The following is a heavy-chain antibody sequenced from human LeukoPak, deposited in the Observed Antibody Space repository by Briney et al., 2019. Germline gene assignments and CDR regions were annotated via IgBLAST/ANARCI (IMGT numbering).Heavy chain of an antibody. Sequence: GGSLRLSCAASGFTFSNYGMHWVRQAPGRGLEWVAFISYDGSNKYYADSVKGRFTISRDNSKNTLYLQMNSLRAEDTAVYYCAKDPRRYSRTGGYFDYWGQGTLVTVSS. CDR3: AKDPRRYSRTGGYFDY. CDR1: GFTFSNYG. J-gene: IGHJ4*02. V-gene: IGHV3-30*18. CDR2: ISYDGSNK. D-gene: IGHD6-13*01.